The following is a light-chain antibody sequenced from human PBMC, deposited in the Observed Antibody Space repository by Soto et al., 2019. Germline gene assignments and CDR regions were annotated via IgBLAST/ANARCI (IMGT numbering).Light chain of an antibody. CDR2: DAS. CDR1: PSVSSD. J-gene: IGKJ2*01. V-gene: IGKV3-11*01. Sequence: EIVLTQSPATLSLSPGERATLSCRASPSVSSDLAWYQQKPGQAPRLLIHDASNRAAGIPARFSGSGSGTDFTLTISSLEPEDFAVYYCQRRSNWPPEYTFGQGTKVDIK. CDR3: QRRSNWPPEYT.